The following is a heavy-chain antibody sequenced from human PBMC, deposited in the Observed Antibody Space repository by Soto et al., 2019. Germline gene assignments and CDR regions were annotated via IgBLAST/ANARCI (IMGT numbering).Heavy chain of an antibody. CDR3: ARGPSRLPSYTEYFQH. V-gene: IGHV1-2*04. D-gene: IGHD2-15*01. CDR2: INPNSGGK. CDR1: GYTFTGYY. J-gene: IGHJ1*01. Sequence: QVQLVQSGAEVKKPGASVKVSCKASGYTFTGYYMHWVRQAPGQGLEWMGWINPNSGGKNYAQKFQGWVTMTRDTSISTAYMELSRPRSDDTAVYYCARGPSRLPSYTEYFQHWGQGTLVTVSS.